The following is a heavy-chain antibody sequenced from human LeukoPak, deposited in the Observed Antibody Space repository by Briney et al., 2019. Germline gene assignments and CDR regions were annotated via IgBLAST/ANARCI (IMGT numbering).Heavy chain of an antibody. CDR1: GGSLGSGNW. V-gene: IGHV4-4*02. D-gene: IGHD1-14*01. CDR3: ARNAAYNLDY. Sequence: PSETLSLTCGVSGGSLGSGNWWSWVRQPPGKGLEWIGEIFHSGSTNFNPSLKSRVTISIDKSKNQFSLEVTSVTAADTAVYYCARNAAYNLDYWGQGILVTVSS. CDR2: IFHSGST. J-gene: IGHJ4*02.